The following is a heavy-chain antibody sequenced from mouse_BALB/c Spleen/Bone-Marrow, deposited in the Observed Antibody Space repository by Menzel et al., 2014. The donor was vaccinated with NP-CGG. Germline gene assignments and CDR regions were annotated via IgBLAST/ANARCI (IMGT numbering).Heavy chain of an antibody. CDR1: DYTFTNYW. D-gene: IGHD2-10*01. Sequence: SGAELAKPGASMKMSCKASDYTFTNYWMHWVKQRPGQGLEWIGYINPSTGYTEYNQKFKDKATLTADKSSSTAYMQLSRLTSEDSAVYYCASYRFAYWGQGTLVTVSA. V-gene: IGHV1-7*01. J-gene: IGHJ3*01. CDR3: ASYRFAY. CDR2: INPSTGYT.